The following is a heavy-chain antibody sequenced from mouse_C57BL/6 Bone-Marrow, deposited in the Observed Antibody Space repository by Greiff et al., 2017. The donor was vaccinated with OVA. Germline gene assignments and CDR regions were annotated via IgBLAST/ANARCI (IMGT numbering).Heavy chain of an antibody. J-gene: IGHJ2*01. Sequence: QVQLQQPGAELVKPGASVKMSCKASGYTFTSYWITWVKQRPGQGLEWIGDIYPGSGSTNYNEKFKSKATLTVDTSSSTAYMQLSSLTSEDSAVYYCARYPGYYYGKDGFDYWGKGTTLTVSS. CDR1: GYTFTSYW. CDR3: ARYPGYYYGKDGFDY. D-gene: IGHD2-1*01. V-gene: IGHV1-55*01. CDR2: IYPGSGST.